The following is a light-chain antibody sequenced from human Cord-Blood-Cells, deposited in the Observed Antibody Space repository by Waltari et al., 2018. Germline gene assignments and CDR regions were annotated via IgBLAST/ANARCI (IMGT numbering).Light chain of an antibody. CDR2: GAS. V-gene: IGKV3-15*01. Sequence: IVMTQYPATLSASPGERATLSCRASQSVSSNLAWYQQKPGQAPRLLIYGASTRATGIPARFSGSGSGTEFTLTISSLQSEDFAVYYCQQYNNWPLTFGGGTKVEIK. J-gene: IGKJ4*01. CDR1: QSVSSN. CDR3: QQYNNWPLT.